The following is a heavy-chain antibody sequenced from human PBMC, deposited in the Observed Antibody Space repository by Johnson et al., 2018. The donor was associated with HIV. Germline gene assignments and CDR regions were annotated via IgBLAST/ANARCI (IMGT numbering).Heavy chain of an antibody. CDR3: AKVGATVVTPRGEAFDI. CDR2: ISYDGSNK. D-gene: IGHD4-23*01. V-gene: IGHV3-30*18. J-gene: IGHJ3*02. Sequence: QMQLVESGGGVVQPGRSLRLSCAASGLTFSSYGMHWVRQAPGKGLEWVAVISYDGSNKYYADSVKGRFTISRENSKNTLYLQMNSLRAEDTAVYYCAKVGATVVTPRGEAFDIWGQGAMVTVSS. CDR1: GLTFSSYG.